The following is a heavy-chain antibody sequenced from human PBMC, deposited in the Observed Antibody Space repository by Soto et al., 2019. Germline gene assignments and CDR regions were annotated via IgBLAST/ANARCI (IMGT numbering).Heavy chain of an antibody. Sequence: EVQLLESGGGLVQPGGSLRLSCAVSGFTLRSYAMSWVRQAPGKGLEWVSAISGSGGSTYYADSVKGRFTISRDNFKNTLYLHMNSLRAEDTAVYYCAKRPGDTVTHSYFEYWGQGTLVTVSS. CDR1: GFTLRSYA. CDR3: AKRPGDTVTHSYFEY. J-gene: IGHJ4*02. V-gene: IGHV3-23*01. CDR2: ISGSGGST. D-gene: IGHD4-17*01.